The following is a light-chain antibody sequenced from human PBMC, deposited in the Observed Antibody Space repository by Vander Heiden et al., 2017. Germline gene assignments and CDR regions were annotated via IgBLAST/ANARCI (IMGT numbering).Light chain of an antibody. V-gene: IGKV1-39*01. CDR2: GAY. CDR1: QTIDNH. CDR3: QQSHTYPRNSPRT. Sequence: DIQMTQSPSSLSASVGDRVTITCRASQTIDNHLKWYQKKSGVAPNVLIFGAYNLESGVPPRFSGSGSGKEFTLTISSLQPEESATYYCQQSHTYPRNSPRTFGQGTKVEIK. J-gene: IGKJ1*01.